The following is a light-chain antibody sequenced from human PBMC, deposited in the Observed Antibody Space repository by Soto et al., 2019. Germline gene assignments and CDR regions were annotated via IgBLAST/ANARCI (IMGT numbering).Light chain of an antibody. CDR1: ENINNY. V-gene: IGKV1-39*01. Sequence: DIHLAQSPFSLSAPVGYSVTITWRASENINNYLTWYQQKQGKAPKLLIYAASTLQSGVPSRFSGSGSGTDFTLSISSLQPEDSATYYCQQSYGTPIIFGQGTRLEIK. CDR2: AAS. CDR3: QQSYGTPII. J-gene: IGKJ5*01.